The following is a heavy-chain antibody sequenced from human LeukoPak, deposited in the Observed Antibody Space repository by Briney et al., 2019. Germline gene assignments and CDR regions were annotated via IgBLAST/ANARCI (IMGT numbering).Heavy chain of an antibody. CDR2: IYYSGST. D-gene: IGHD3-22*01. CDR3: AKDGDYDPSGYYYEYYFDN. CDR1: GGSISSSSYY. V-gene: IGHV4-39*07. Sequence: SETLSLTCTVSGGSISSSSYYWGWIRQPPGKGLEWIGSIYYSGSTYYNPSLKSRVTISVDTSKNQFSLKLSSVTAEDTAVYYCAKDGDYDPSGYYYEYYFDNWGQGTLVTVSS. J-gene: IGHJ4*02.